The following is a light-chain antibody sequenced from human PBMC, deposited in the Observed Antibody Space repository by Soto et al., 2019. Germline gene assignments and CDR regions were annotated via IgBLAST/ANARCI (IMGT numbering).Light chain of an antibody. CDR1: QSISSW. CDR3: QQYYSYPWT. J-gene: IGKJ1*01. V-gene: IGKV1-5*01. CDR2: DAS. Sequence: DIQMTQSPSSVSASLGDRVTITCRASQSISSWLAWYQQKPGKAPKLLIYDASSLESGVPSRFSGSGSGTEFTLTISSLQSEDFATYYCQQYYSYPWTFGQGTKVDI.